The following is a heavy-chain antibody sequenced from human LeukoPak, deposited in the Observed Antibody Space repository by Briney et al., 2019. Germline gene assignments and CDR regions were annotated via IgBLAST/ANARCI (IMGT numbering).Heavy chain of an antibody. CDR2: ISGYNGVT. Sequence: ASVKVSCKASGYIFGSYGMNWVRQAPGQGLERVGWISGYNGVTNYAQALRGRVTMTRDTSTSTVYMELSSLRSDDTAVYYCARTAARRFDYWGQGTLVTVSS. V-gene: IGHV1-18*01. D-gene: IGHD6-6*01. CDR1: GYIFGSYG. CDR3: ARTAARRFDY. J-gene: IGHJ4*02.